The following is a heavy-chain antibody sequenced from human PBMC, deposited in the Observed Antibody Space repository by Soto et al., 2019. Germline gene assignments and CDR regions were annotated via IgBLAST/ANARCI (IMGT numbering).Heavy chain of an antibody. CDR3: ARELPQRPRRNMDV. CDR1: GGSMRSGDYY. D-gene: IGHD1-1*01. J-gene: IGHJ6*02. CDR2: INYRGSL. Sequence: SETLSLTCTVTGGSMRSGDYYCTWIRQHPGKGLEWIGDINYRGSLYYNPSLKSRGSMSVVTSKNQFSRNLSSLTAADTAVYYCARELPQRPRRNMDVWGQGTPVTFYS. V-gene: IGHV4-31*03.